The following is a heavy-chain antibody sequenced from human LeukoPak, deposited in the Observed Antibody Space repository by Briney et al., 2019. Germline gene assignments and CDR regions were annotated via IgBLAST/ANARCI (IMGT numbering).Heavy chain of an antibody. D-gene: IGHD2-2*01. CDR1: GFTFSASA. V-gene: IGHV3-73*01. CDR2: IRSKANSYAT. CDR3: TSGGYCSSTSCYGEN. Sequence: GGSLRLSCAASGFTFSASALHWVRQASGKGLEWVGRIRSKANSYATAYAASVKGRFTISRDDSKNTAYLQMNSLKTEDTAVYYCTSGGYCSSTSCYGENWGQGTLVTVSS. J-gene: IGHJ4*02.